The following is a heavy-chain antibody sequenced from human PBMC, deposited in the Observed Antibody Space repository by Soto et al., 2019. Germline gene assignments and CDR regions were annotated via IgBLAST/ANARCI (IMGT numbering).Heavy chain of an antibody. J-gene: IGHJ4*02. Sequence: VQLVESGGGVVQPGRSLRLSCAASGFTFSDYAMHWVRQAPGKGLEWVAVVSHDGRNTHYADSVKGRFTISRDSSKKTLSLEITSLRAEDTAVYYCAKGGRLWLVTSDFNYWGQGALVTVSS. CDR2: VSHDGRNT. D-gene: IGHD6-19*01. CDR3: AKGGRLWLVTSDFNY. V-gene: IGHV3-30*18. CDR1: GFTFSDYA.